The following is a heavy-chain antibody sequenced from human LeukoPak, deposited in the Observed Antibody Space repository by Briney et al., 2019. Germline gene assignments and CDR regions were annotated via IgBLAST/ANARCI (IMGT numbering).Heavy chain of an antibody. V-gene: IGHV4-4*07. CDR1: GGSISSYY. Sequence: SETLSLTCTVSGGSISSYYWSWLRQPAGKGLEWIGRIYTSGSTNYNPSLKSRVTMSVDTSKNQFSLKLSSVTAADTAVYYCARSVVSDSSGYPVDFDYWGQGTLVTVSS. CDR2: IYTSGST. CDR3: ARSVVSDSSGYPVDFDY. J-gene: IGHJ4*02. D-gene: IGHD3-22*01.